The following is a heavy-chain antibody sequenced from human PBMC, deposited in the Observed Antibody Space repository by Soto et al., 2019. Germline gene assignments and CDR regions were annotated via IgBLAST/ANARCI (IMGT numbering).Heavy chain of an antibody. CDR1: GYSFTSYW. J-gene: IGHJ4*02. D-gene: IGHD6-13*01. CDR3: ARDLAAGDY. Sequence: PGESLKISCKGSGYSFTSYWIGWVRQMPGKGLEWMGIIYPGDSDTRYSPSFQGQVTISADTSTRTVYMELSSLRFDDTAVYYCARDLAAGDYWGQGTLVTVSS. CDR2: IYPGDSDT. V-gene: IGHV5-51*01.